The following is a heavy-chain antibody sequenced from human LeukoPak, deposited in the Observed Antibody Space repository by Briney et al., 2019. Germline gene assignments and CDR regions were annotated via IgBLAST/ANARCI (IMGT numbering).Heavy chain of an antibody. J-gene: IGHJ3*02. Sequence: GGSLRLSCAASGFTVSSNYMSWVRQAPGKGLEWVSVIYSGGSTYYADSGKGMFTISRDNSKNPLYLQMNSLRAEDTAVYYCARGSPIVAAGIGAFDIWGQGTMVTVSS. CDR3: ARGSPIVAAGIGAFDI. V-gene: IGHV3-66*01. CDR1: GFTVSSNY. D-gene: IGHD6-13*01. CDR2: IYSGGST.